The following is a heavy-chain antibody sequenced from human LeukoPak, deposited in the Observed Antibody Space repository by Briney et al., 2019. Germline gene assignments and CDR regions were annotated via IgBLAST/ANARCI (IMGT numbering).Heavy chain of an antibody. Sequence: SETLSLTCAVYGGSFSGYSWSWIRQPPGKGLEWIGEINHSGSTNYNPALKSRITISVDPSKNQFPLKLSSVTAADTAVYYCARGLEGSSGYYLSWFDPWGQGTLVTVSS. CDR3: ARGLEGSSGYYLSWFDP. CDR2: INHSGST. V-gene: IGHV4-34*01. CDR1: GGSFSGYS. J-gene: IGHJ5*02. D-gene: IGHD3-22*01.